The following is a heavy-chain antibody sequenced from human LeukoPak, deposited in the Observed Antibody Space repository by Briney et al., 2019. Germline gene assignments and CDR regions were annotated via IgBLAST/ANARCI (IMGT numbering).Heavy chain of an antibody. CDR2: IKSKTDGATT. CDR1: GFTFSNAW. D-gene: IGHD4-17*01. J-gene: IGHJ4*02. Sequence: GGSLRPSCAASGFTFSNAWMSWVRPAPGKGLEWVGRIKSKTDGATTDYAAPVKGRFTITRDDSKNTLYLQMNSLKAEDTAVYYCTTLGTVTTGSEYYFDYWGQGTLVTVSS. CDR3: TTLGTVTTGSEYYFDY. V-gene: IGHV3-15*01.